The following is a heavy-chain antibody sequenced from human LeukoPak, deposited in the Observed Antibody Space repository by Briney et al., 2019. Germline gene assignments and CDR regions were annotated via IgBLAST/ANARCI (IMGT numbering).Heavy chain of an antibody. CDR3: ARERTVTTGSYYYYYGMDV. J-gene: IGHJ6*02. D-gene: IGHD4-17*01. CDR1: GYTFTSYG. Sequence: ASVKASCKASGYTFTSYGISWVRQAPGQGLEWMGWISAYNGNTNYAQKLQGRVTMTTDTSTSTAYMELRSLRSDDTAVYYCARERTVTTGSYYYYYGMDVWGQGTTVTVSS. CDR2: ISAYNGNT. V-gene: IGHV1-18*01.